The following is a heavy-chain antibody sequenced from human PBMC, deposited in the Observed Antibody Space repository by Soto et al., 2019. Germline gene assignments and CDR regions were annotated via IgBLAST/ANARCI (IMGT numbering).Heavy chain of an antibody. Sequence: GGSLRLSCAASGFTFSSYAMSWVRQAPGKGLEWVSAISGSGGSTYYADSVKGRFTISRDNSKNTLYLQMNSLRAEDTAVYYCAKKEGYSYGMIFSPGSEFDYWGQGTLVTVSS. D-gene: IGHD5-18*01. CDR1: GFTFSSYA. V-gene: IGHV3-23*01. J-gene: IGHJ4*02. CDR2: ISGSGGST. CDR3: AKKEGYSYGMIFSPGSEFDY.